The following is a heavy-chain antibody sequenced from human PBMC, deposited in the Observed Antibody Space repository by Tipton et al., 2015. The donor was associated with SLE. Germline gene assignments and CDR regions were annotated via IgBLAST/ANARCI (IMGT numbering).Heavy chain of an antibody. CDR3: TGALGDYGYNYGMDV. D-gene: IGHD4-17*01. CDR1: GFTFDDYG. V-gene: IGHV3-20*04. J-gene: IGHJ6*02. Sequence: SLRLSCAASGFTFDDYGMSWVRQAPGKGLEWVSGINWNGGSTGYADSVKGRFIISRDNSKNTLYLQMNSLRAEDTAVHYCTGALGDYGYNYGMDVWGQGTAVTVSS. CDR2: INWNGGST.